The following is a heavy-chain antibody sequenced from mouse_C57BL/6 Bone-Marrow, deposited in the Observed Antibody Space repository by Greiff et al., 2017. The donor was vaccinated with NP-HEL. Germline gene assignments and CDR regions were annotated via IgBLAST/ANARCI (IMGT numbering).Heavy chain of an antibody. Sequence: EVHLVESGAELVRPGASVKLSCTASGFNIKDDYMHWVKQRPEQGLEWIGWIDPENGDTEYASKFQGKATITADTSSNTAYLQLSSLTSEDTAVYYCTPYYGSSYIAYWGQGTLVTVSA. J-gene: IGHJ3*01. CDR1: GFNIKDDY. CDR2: IDPENGDT. D-gene: IGHD1-1*01. V-gene: IGHV14-4*01. CDR3: TPYYGSSYIAY.